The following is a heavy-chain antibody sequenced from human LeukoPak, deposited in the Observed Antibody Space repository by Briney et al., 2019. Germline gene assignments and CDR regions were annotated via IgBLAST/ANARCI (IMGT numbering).Heavy chain of an antibody. Sequence: GGSLRLSCAASGFTVSSNYMSWVRQAPGKGLEWVSVIYSGGSTYYADSVKGRFTISRDNSKNTLYLQMNSLRAEDTAVYYCARAGIAAAGTYLYYYYYYMDVWGKGTTVTVSS. CDR1: GFTVSSNY. V-gene: IGHV3-53*01. J-gene: IGHJ6*03. CDR3: ARAGIAAAGTYLYYYYYYMDV. CDR2: IYSGGST. D-gene: IGHD6-13*01.